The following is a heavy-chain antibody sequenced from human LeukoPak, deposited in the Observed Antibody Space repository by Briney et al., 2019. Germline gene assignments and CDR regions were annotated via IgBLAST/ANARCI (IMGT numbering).Heavy chain of an antibody. D-gene: IGHD2-15*01. CDR3: ARVVVVAAIYYYYYGMDV. CDR2: INHSGST. CDR1: GGSFSGYY. V-gene: IGHV4-34*01. J-gene: IGHJ6*02. Sequence: SETLSLTCAVYGGSFSGYYWSWIRQPPGKGLKWIGEINHSGSTNYNPSLKSRVTISVDTSKNQFSLKLSSVTAADTAVYYCARVVVVAAIYYYYYGMDVWGQGTTVTVSS.